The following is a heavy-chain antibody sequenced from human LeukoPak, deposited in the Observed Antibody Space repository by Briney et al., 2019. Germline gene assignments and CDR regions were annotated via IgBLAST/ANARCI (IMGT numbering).Heavy chain of an antibody. Sequence: GGSLRLSCAASGFTFSSYGMHWVRQAPGKGLEWLAVIWYDGSNSYYADSVKGQFTISRDNSKNTLYLQMNSLRAEDTAVYYCARTNSRSPNYYYGMDVWGQGTTVTVSS. V-gene: IGHV3-33*01. CDR1: GFTFSSYG. CDR3: ARTNSRSPNYYYGMDV. J-gene: IGHJ6*02. D-gene: IGHD6-6*01. CDR2: IWYDGSNS.